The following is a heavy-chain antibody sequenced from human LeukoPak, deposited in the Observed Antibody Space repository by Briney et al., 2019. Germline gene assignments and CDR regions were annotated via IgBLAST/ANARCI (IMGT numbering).Heavy chain of an antibody. D-gene: IGHD3-10*01. Sequence: PSETLSLTCTVSGGSITSYYWSWIRQPPGKGLEWIGYVYYSGSTNYNPSLKSRVTISVDTSKNQFSLKLSSVTAADTAVYYCARGVYYYGSGSYYPTFDPWGQGTLVTVSS. V-gene: IGHV4-59*08. J-gene: IGHJ5*02. CDR2: VYYSGST. CDR1: GGSITSYY. CDR3: ARGVYYYGSGSYYPTFDP.